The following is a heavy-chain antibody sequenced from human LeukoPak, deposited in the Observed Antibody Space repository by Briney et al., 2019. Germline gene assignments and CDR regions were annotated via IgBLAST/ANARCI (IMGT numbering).Heavy chain of an antibody. CDR2: IIPILGIA. CDR3: ARAAPATATLDY. Sequence: ASVKVSCKASGGPFSSYAISWVRQAPGQGLEWMGRIIPILGIANYAQKFQGRVTITADKSTSTAYMELSSLRSEDTAVYYCARAAPATATLDYWGQGTLVTVSS. CDR1: GGPFSSYA. J-gene: IGHJ4*02. V-gene: IGHV1-69*04. D-gene: IGHD2-15*01.